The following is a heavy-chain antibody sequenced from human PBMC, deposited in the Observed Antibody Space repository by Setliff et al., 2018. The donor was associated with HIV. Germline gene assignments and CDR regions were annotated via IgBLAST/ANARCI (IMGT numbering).Heavy chain of an antibody. CDR2: IWYDGSNK. CDR1: GFTFSSYG. J-gene: IGHJ6*02. CDR3: AKSGVRPHPSHDYYYYGMDV. Sequence: GGSLRLSCAASGFTFSSYGMHWVRQAPGKGLEWVAVIWYDGSNKYYADSMKGRFTISRDNSKNMLYLQMNSLRAEDTAVYYCAKSGVRPHPSHDYYYYGMDVWGQGTKVTVSS. V-gene: IGHV3-33*06. D-gene: IGHD1-1*01.